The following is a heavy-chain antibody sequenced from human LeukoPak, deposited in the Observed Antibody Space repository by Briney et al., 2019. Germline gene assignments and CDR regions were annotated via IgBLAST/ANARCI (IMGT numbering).Heavy chain of an antibody. Sequence: PGEPLKTSCKGSGYSFTSYWISWARQMPGKGLEWMGRIDPSDSYTNYSPSFQGHVTISADKSISTAYLQWSSLKASDTAMYYCASTPGIAAAGTLYYYYGMDVWGQGTTVTVSS. CDR2: IDPSDSYT. V-gene: IGHV5-10-1*01. D-gene: IGHD6-13*01. J-gene: IGHJ6*02. CDR1: GYSFTSYW. CDR3: ASTPGIAAAGTLYYYYGMDV.